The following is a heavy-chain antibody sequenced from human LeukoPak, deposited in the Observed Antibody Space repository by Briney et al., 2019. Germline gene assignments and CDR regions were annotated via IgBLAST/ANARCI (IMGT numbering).Heavy chain of an antibody. J-gene: IGHJ3*02. Sequence: GSSVKVSCKASGGTFSSYAISWVRQAPGQGLEWMGGIIPIFGTANYAQKFQGRVTITTDESTSTAYMELSSLRSDDTAVYYCASLGNYYDSSGPMPSDAFDIWGQGTMVTVSS. CDR2: IIPIFGTA. CDR3: ASLGNYYDSSGPMPSDAFDI. V-gene: IGHV1-69*05. CDR1: GGTFSSYA. D-gene: IGHD3-22*01.